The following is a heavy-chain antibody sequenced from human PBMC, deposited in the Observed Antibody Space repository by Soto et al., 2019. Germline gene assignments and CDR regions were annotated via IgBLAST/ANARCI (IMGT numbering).Heavy chain of an antibody. J-gene: IGHJ3*02. Sequence: QVQLVESGGGVVQPGRSLRLSCAASGFTFSSYAMHWVRQAPGKGLEWVAVISYDGSNKYYADSVKGRFTISRDNSKNTLYLQMNRLRAEDTAVYYCAREVSIAAAGVVDIWGQGTMVTVSS. D-gene: IGHD6-13*01. CDR3: AREVSIAAAGVVDI. V-gene: IGHV3-30-3*01. CDR2: ISYDGSNK. CDR1: GFTFSSYA.